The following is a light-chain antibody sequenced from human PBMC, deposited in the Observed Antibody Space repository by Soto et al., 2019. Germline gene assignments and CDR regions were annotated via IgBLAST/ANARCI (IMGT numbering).Light chain of an antibody. CDR3: QQYNSYSSGYT. CDR2: KAP. J-gene: IGKJ2*01. Sequence: DIQMTQSPSILSASVGDRVTITCRASQSISSWLAWYQQKPGKAPKLLIYKAPSLESGVPSRFSGSGSGTEFTLIISSLQPDDFATYYCQQYNSYSSGYTFGQGTKLEIK. CDR1: QSISSW. V-gene: IGKV1-5*03.